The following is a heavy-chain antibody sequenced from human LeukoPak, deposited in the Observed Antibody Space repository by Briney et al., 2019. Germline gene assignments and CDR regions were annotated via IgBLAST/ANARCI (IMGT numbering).Heavy chain of an antibody. J-gene: IGHJ4*02. CDR2: IYRDDTT. V-gene: IGHV3-66*01. CDR3: ARDGGTSHFDY. CDR1: GFTVSTNY. Sequence: GGSLRLSCAASGFTVSTNYISWVRQAPGKGPEWVSAIYRDDTTHYADSVKGRFTISRDNSKNTLYLQMNSLRAEDTAVYYCARDGGTSHFDYWGQGTLVSVSS. D-gene: IGHD4-23*01.